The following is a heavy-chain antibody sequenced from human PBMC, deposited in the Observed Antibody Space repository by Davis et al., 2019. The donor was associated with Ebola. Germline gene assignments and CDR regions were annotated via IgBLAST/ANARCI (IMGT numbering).Heavy chain of an antibody. CDR2: IYYSGST. CDR3: ARHSITIFGGYYYGMDV. J-gene: IGHJ6*02. D-gene: IGHD3-9*01. CDR1: GGSVSSGSYY. Sequence: MPGGSLRLSCTVSGGSVSSGSYYWSWIRQPPGKGLEWIGYIYYSGSTNYNPSLKSRVTISVDTSKNQFSLKLSSVTAADTAVYYCARHSITIFGGYYYGMDVWGQGTTVTVSS. V-gene: IGHV4-61*01.